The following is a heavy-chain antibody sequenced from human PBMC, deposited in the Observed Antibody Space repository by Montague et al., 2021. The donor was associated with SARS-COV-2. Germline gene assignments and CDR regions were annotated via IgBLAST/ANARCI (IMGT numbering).Heavy chain of an antibody. V-gene: IGHV4-38-2*01. CDR3: ARRGYTGSDYFDY. J-gene: IGHJ4*02. CDR2: VYHSGYT. D-gene: IGHD5-12*01. CDR1: GFSISSGFY. Sequence: SETLSLTCSVSGFSISSGFYWAWIRQSPGKGPEWTGTVYHSGYTXXNPXXXDRVTVSIDTSKNQFSLTVTSVTAADTAVYFCARRGYTGSDYFDYWGQGTLVTVSS.